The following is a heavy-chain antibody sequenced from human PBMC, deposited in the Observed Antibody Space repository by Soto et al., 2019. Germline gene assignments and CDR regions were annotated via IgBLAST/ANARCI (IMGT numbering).Heavy chain of an antibody. CDR2: IKSKTDGGTT. J-gene: IGHJ6*02. D-gene: IGHD5-18*01. Sequence: PGGSLRLSCAASGFTFSNAWMSWVRQAPGKGLEWVGRIKSKTDGGTTDYAAPVKGRFTISRDDSKNTLYLQMNSLKTEDTAVYYCTTDLPGYRYGYDYYYGMDVWGQGTTVTVS. CDR3: TTDLPGYRYGYDYYYGMDV. V-gene: IGHV3-15*01. CDR1: GFTFSNAW.